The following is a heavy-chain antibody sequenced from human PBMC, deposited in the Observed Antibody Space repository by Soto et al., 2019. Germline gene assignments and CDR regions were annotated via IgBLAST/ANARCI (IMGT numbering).Heavy chain of an antibody. CDR1: GGSISSYY. J-gene: IGHJ3*02. CDR2: IYYSGST. Sequence: SETLSFTCTVSGGSISSYYWSWIRQPPGKGLEWIGYIYYSGSTNYNPSLKSRVTISVDTSKNQFSLKLSSVTAADTAVYYCARAGQQLDDAFDIWGQGTMVTVSS. CDR3: ARAGQQLDDAFDI. D-gene: IGHD6-13*01. V-gene: IGHV4-59*01.